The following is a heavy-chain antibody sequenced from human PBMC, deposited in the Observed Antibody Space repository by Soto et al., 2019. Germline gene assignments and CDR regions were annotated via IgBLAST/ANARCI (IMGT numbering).Heavy chain of an antibody. CDR1: GFSFGSYA. V-gene: IGHV3-23*01. D-gene: IGHD3-3*01. J-gene: IGHJ4*02. CDR2: ISGSDGKT. Sequence: GGSLRLSCAASGFSFGSYALSWVRQAPGKGLEWVSTISGSDGKTFYADSVKGRFSISRDTSQSTLHLQMNSLRADDTAMYYCARWSYLDYWGQGTRVTVSS. CDR3: ARWSYLDY.